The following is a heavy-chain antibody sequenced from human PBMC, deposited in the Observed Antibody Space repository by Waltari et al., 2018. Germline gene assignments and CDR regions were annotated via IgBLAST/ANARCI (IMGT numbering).Heavy chain of an antibody. J-gene: IGHJ4*02. CDR2: IYHSGST. V-gene: IGHV4-38-2*01. CDR1: GYSISSGYY. CDR3: ARQETGASDY. D-gene: IGHD7-27*01. Sequence: QVQLQESGPGLVKPSETLSLTCAVSGYSISSGYYWGWIRQPPGKGLEWIGSIYHSGSTYYNPSLKSRVTRSVDTSKNQFSLKLSSVTAADTAVYYCARQETGASDYWGQGTLVTVSS.